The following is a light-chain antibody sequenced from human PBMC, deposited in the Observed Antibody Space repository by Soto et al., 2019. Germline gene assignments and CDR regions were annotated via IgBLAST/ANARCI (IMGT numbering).Light chain of an antibody. CDR2: EGS. CDR1: SSDVGSYNL. J-gene: IGLJ1*01. V-gene: IGLV2-14*02. CDR3: SSYASSTTTYV. Sequence: QSVLTQPASVSGSPGQSITISCTGTSSDVGSYNLVSWYQQHPGKAPKLMIYEGSKRPSGVSNRFSGSKSGNTASLTISGLQAEDEADYYCSSYASSTTTYVFGTGTKVTV.